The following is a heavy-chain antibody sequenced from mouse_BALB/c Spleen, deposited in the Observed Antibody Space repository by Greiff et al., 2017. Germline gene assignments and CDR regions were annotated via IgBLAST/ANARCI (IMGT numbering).Heavy chain of an antibody. V-gene: IGHV1-87*01. CDR1: GYTFTSYW. CDR3: ARSADYDGYLDY. J-gene: IGHJ2*01. Sequence: QVQLQQSGAELARPGASVKLSCKASGYTFTSYWMQWVKQRPGQGLEWIGAIYPGDGDTRYTQKFKGKATLTADKSSSTAYMQLSSLASEDSAVYYCARSADYDGYLDYWGQGTTLTVSS. D-gene: IGHD2-3*01. CDR2: IYPGDGDT.